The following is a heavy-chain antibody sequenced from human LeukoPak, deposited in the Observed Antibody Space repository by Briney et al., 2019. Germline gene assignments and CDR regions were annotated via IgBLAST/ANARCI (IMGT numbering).Heavy chain of an antibody. Sequence: SETLSLTCTVSGYSISSGYYWGWIRQPPGKGLEWIGSIYHSGSTYYNPSLKSRVTISVDTSKNQFSLKLSSVTAADTAVYYCAREMTIAARPLDYWGQGTLVTVSS. CDR1: GYSISSGYY. J-gene: IGHJ4*02. CDR3: AREMTIAARPLDY. V-gene: IGHV4-38-2*02. CDR2: IYHSGST. D-gene: IGHD6-6*01.